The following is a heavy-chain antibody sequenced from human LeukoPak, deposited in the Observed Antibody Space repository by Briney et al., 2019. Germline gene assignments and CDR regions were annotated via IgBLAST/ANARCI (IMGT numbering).Heavy chain of an antibody. CDR3: VKGATVAVLNYFDH. J-gene: IGHJ4*02. CDR1: AFTFSTFA. V-gene: IGHV3-64D*06. Sequence: GGSLRLSCSASAFTFSTFAMHWVRQAPGKGLEYVSGIITNGGSTSYADSVKGRFTISRNNSKNTLYLQMSSLRPEDTAVYYCVKGATVAVLNYFDHWGQGTLVTVSS. D-gene: IGHD6-19*01. CDR2: IITNGGST.